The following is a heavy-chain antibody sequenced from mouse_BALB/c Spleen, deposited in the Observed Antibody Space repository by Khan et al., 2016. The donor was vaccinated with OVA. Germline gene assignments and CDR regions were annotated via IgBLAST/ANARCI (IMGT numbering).Heavy chain of an antibody. CDR1: GYTFINYW. J-gene: IGHJ2*01. D-gene: IGHD1-1*01. V-gene: IGHV1-7*01. Sequence: QVQLKQSGAELAKPGASVKMSCKASGYTFINYWMNWVKQRPGQGLEWIGYINPTTGYTEYNQTFKDKATLTADKSSSTAHMQLSSLTSEDSAVYYCARRGLRWDFDYWGQGTTLRVSS. CDR2: INPTTGYT. CDR3: ARRGLRWDFDY.